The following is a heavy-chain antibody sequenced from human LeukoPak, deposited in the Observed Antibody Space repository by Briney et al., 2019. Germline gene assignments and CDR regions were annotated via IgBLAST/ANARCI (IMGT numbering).Heavy chain of an antibody. J-gene: IGHJ6*02. CDR3: ARDPNVKDIAVAGTDYYYGMDV. CDR2: ISAYNGNT. Sequence: ASVKVSCKASGYTFTSYGISWVRQAPGQGLEWMGWISAYNGNTNYAQKLQGRVTMTTDTSTSTAYMELRSLRSDDTAVYYCARDPNVKDIAVAGTDYYYGMDVWGQGATVTVSS. D-gene: IGHD6-19*01. V-gene: IGHV1-18*01. CDR1: GYTFTSYG.